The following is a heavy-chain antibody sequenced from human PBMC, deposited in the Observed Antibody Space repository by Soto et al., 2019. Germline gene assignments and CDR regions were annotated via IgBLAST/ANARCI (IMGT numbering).Heavy chain of an antibody. D-gene: IGHD3-10*01. J-gene: IGHJ4*02. CDR2: IAPHSGRT. V-gene: IGHV1-18*04. CDR3: ARAATGSYHSAY. CDR1: GYAFTSYG. Sequence: QVQLVQSGPEVKKPGASVRVSCMTSGYAFTSYGVNWVRQVPGQGLEWMGWIAPHSGRTTYLPKFQGRVTITEDPSTNTAYMELTSLSSDDTGIYFCARAATGSYHSAYWGQGTVVTVSA.